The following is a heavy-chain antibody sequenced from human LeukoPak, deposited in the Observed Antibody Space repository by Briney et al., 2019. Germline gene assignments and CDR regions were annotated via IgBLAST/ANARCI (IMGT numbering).Heavy chain of an antibody. D-gene: IGHD2-2*01. CDR1: GGSFSGYY. V-gene: IGHV4-34*01. Sequence: SETLSLTCAVYGGSFSGYYWSWIRQPPGKGLEWIGEINHSGSTNYNPSLKSRVTISVDTSKNQFSLKLSSVTAADTAVYYCAKGDSTSCCRGEVCWGQGTLVTVSS. CDR3: AKGDSTSCCRGEVC. CDR2: INHSGST. J-gene: IGHJ4*02.